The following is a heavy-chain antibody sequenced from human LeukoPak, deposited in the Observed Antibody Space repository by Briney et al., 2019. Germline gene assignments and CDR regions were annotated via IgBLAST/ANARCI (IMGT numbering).Heavy chain of an antibody. Sequence: PGGSLRLSCAASGFTFSSYRMNWVRQAPGKGLEWVSSISSRSSYIYYADSVEGRFTISRDNAKNSLYLQMNSLRAEDTAVYYCASIKFDYVGVDYWGQGTLVTVSS. CDR1: GFTFSSYR. J-gene: IGHJ4*02. CDR3: ASIKFDYVGVDY. CDR2: ISSRSSYI. D-gene: IGHD3-16*01. V-gene: IGHV3-21*04.